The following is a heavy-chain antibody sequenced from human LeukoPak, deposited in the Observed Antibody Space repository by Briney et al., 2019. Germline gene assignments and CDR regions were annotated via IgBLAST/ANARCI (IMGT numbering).Heavy chain of an antibody. Sequence: GESLEISCKGSGYSFTSYWISWVRQMPGKGLEWMGRIDPRDSYTNYSPSFQGHVTISADKSISTAYLQWSSLKASDTAMYYCARGEGSHSPNYYYYYGMDVWGKGTTVTVSS. D-gene: IGHD1-26*01. J-gene: IGHJ6*04. V-gene: IGHV5-10-1*01. CDR2: IDPRDSYT. CDR1: GYSFTSYW. CDR3: ARGEGSHSPNYYYYYGMDV.